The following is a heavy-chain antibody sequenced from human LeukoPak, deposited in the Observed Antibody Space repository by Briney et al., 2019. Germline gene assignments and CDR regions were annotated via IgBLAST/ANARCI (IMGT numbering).Heavy chain of an antibody. Sequence: SETLSLTCTVSGGSISSGSYYWGWIRQPPGKGLEWIGSIYDRGSTYYNPSLKSRVTISADTSKNQFSLKLSSVTAADTAVYYCARGDSSSWSLFDYWGQGTLVTVSS. CDR2: IYDRGST. CDR1: GGSISSGSYY. J-gene: IGHJ4*02. D-gene: IGHD6-13*01. CDR3: ARGDSSSWSLFDY. V-gene: IGHV4-39*01.